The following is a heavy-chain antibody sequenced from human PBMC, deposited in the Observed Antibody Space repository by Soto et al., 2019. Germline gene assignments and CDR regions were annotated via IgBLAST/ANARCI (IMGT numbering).Heavy chain of an antibody. CDR2: ISYDGSNK. V-gene: IGHV3-30-3*01. CDR3: ARNNYYDSSGYYLGAGGYFDY. CDR1: GLTFSSYA. Sequence: GGALRLTGSSSGLTFSSYAMDWVRQAPGKGLEWVAVISYDGSNKYYADSVKGRFTISRDNSKNTLYLQMNSLRAEDTAVYYCARNNYYDSSGYYLGAGGYFDYWGQGTLVNVYS. D-gene: IGHD3-22*01. J-gene: IGHJ4*02.